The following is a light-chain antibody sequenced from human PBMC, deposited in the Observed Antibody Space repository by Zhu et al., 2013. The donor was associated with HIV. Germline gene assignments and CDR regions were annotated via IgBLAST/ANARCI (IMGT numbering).Light chain of an antibody. CDR2: NNN. J-gene: IGLJ1*01. Sequence: QSVLTQPPSVSGAPGQRVTISCTGSSSNIGAGYDVHWYQHLPGTAPKLLIYNNNKRPSGVPDRFSGSKSGTAASLAISGLQSEDEADYYCATWDDSLNGYVFGTGTKVTVL. CDR1: SSNIGAGYD. V-gene: IGLV1-40*01. CDR3: ATWDDSLNGYV.